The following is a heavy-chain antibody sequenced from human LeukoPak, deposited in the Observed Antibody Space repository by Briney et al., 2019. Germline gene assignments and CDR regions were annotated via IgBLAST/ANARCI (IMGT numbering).Heavy chain of an antibody. D-gene: IGHD3-22*01. V-gene: IGHV3-7*01. CDR3: ARLRSGYYVDY. CDR2: IKQDGSEK. CDR1: GFTFSSYA. J-gene: IGHJ4*02. Sequence: GGSLRLSCAASGFTFSSYAMHWVRQAPGKGLEWVATIKQDGSEKYYVDSVKGRFTISRDNAKNSLYLQMNSLRAEDTAVYYCARLRSGYYVDYWGQGTLVAVSS.